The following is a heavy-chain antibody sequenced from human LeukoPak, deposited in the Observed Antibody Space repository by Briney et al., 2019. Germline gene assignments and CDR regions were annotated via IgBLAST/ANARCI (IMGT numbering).Heavy chain of an antibody. D-gene: IGHD1-26*01. CDR1: GFVVNYNY. CDR2: IYSGGST. V-gene: IGHV3-66*01. Sequence: SGGSLRLSCAASGFVVNYNYMSWVRQAPGKGLEWASVIYSGGSTYYADSVKGRFTISRDNSKNTVYLQMNSLRVEDTAVYYCARVKVGITYWFDPWGQGTLVTVSS. CDR3: ARVKVGITYWFDP. J-gene: IGHJ5*02.